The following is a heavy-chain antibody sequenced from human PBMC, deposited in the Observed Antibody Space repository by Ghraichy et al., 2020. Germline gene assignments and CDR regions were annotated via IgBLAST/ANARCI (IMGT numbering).Heavy chain of an antibody. D-gene: IGHD1-26*01. Sequence: GESLNISCAASGFTFRVYAMTWVRQAPGKGLEWVSSIDSGGETTHYADSVRGRFTISRDNSKNTLYLQLNSLGAEDTAIYYCAKGGVGATRRDFDYWGQGTLVTVSS. CDR1: GFTFRVYA. CDR2: IDSGGETT. V-gene: IGHV3-23*01. CDR3: AKGGVGATRRDFDY. J-gene: IGHJ4*02.